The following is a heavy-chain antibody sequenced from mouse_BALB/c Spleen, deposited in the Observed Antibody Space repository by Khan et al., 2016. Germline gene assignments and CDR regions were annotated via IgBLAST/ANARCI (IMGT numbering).Heavy chain of an antibody. Sequence: VQLQQSGPELVKPGTSVKISCKTTGYTFSDYTIHWVKQSHGESLVWIGNINPNIGGSSYNQKFKGKATLTVDKSSSTAYMELRSLISEDSAVXCCGSGRFAFWGQGTLVTVSA. CDR3: GSGRFAF. V-gene: IGHV1-22*01. J-gene: IGHJ3*01. CDR2: INPNIGGS. CDR1: GYTFSDYT.